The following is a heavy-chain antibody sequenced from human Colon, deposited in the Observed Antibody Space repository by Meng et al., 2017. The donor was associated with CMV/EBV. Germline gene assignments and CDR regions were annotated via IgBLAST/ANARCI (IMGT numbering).Heavy chain of an antibody. CDR1: GFTLTNYD. CDR3: VRNPPLFPYDY. D-gene: IGHD2-15*01. CDR2: IRYDGRDK. J-gene: IGHJ4*01. Sequence: GGSLRLSCATSGFTLTNYDMHWVRQAPGKGLEWVACIRYDGRDKYYADSVKGRFTISRDNAKNTLYLQMNSLRAEDTAVYYCVRNPPLFPYDYWGQGSLVTVSS. V-gene: IGHV3-30*02.